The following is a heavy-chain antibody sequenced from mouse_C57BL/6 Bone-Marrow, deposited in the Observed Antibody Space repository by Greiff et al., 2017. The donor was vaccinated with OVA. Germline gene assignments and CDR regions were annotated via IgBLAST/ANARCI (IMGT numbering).Heavy chain of an antibody. CDR2: IYPGDGDT. V-gene: IGHV1-82*01. J-gene: IGHJ4*01. CDR3: ARRGDYYGSSYYAMDY. D-gene: IGHD1-1*01. Sequence: QVQLQQSGPELVKPGASVKISCKASGYAFSSSWMNWVKQRPGQGLEWIGRIYPGDGDTNYNGKFKGKATLTADKSSSTAYMQLSSLTSEDSAVYFCARRGDYYGSSYYAMDYWGQGTSVTVSS. CDR1: GYAFSSSW.